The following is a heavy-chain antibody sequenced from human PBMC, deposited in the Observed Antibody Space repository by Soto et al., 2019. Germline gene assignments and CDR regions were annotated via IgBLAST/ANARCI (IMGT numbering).Heavy chain of an antibody. J-gene: IGHJ6*02. CDR2: IYYSGNT. CDR3: ARLPQEYNYYGMDV. Sequence: LSLTCTVSGGSIVTGSYYWGWIRQPPGKGLEWLGHIYYSGNTYYPPSLKSRVTISVDTSKNQFSLRLSSVTAADTAVYYCARLPQEYNYYGMDVWGQGTTVTVSS. D-gene: IGHD1-1*01. CDR1: GGSIVTGSYY. V-gene: IGHV4-39*01.